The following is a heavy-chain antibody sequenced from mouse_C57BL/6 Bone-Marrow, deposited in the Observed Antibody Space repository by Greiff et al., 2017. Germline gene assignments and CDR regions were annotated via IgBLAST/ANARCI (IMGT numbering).Heavy chain of an antibody. D-gene: IGHD2-10*01. Sequence: QVQLQQSGAELVRPGTSVKLSCKASGYTFTSYWMHWVKQRPGQGLEWIGVIDPSDSYTNYNQKFKGKDTLTVDTSSSTAYMQLSSLTSEDSAVYYCARPTMVTFDVWGTGTTVTVSS. CDR2: IDPSDSYT. V-gene: IGHV1-59*01. CDR1: GYTFTSYW. CDR3: ARPTMVTFDV. J-gene: IGHJ1*03.